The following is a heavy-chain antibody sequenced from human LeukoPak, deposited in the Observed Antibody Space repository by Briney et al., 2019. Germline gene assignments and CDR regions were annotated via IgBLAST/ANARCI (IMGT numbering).Heavy chain of an antibody. J-gene: IGHJ6*02. V-gene: IGHV4-34*01. Sequence: SETLSLTCAVYGGSFSGYYWSWTRQPPGKGLEWIGEINHSGSTNYNPSLKSRVTISVDTSKNQFSLKLSSVTAADTAVYYCARKGRYCSSTSCPWHVWGQGTTVTVSS. D-gene: IGHD2-2*01. CDR1: GGSFSGYY. CDR3: ARKGRYCSSTSCPWHV. CDR2: INHSGST.